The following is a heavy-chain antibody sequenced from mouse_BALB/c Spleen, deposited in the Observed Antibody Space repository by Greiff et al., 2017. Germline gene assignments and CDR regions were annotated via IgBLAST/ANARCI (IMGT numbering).Heavy chain of an antibody. D-gene: IGHD2-14*01. CDR3: ARGVRPYWYFDV. CDR2: ILPGSGST. CDR1: GYTFSSYW. J-gene: IGHJ1*01. V-gene: IGHV1-9*01. Sequence: QVQLQQSGAELMKPGASVKISCKATGYTFSSYWIEWVKQRPGHGLEWIGEILPGSGSTNYNEKFKGKATFTADTSSNTAYMQLSSLTSEDSAVYYCARGVRPYWYFDVWGAGTTVTVSA.